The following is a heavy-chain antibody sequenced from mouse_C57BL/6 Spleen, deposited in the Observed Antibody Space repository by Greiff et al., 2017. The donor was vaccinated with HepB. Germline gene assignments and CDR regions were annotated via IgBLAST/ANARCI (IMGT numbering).Heavy chain of an antibody. D-gene: IGHD1-1*01. Sequence: EVHLVESGGHLVKPGGSLKLSCAASGFTFSSYGMSWVRQTPDKRLEWVATISSGGSYTYYPDSVKGRFTISRDNAKNTLYLQMSSLKSEDTAMYYCARQIGSSLYYAMDYWGQGTSVTVSS. J-gene: IGHJ4*01. CDR2: ISSGGSYT. CDR3: ARQIGSSLYYAMDY. CDR1: GFTFSSYG. V-gene: IGHV5-6*01.